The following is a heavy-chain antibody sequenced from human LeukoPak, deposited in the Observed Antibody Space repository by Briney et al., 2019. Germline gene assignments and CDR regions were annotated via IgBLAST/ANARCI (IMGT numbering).Heavy chain of an antibody. Sequence: PSQTLSLTCTVSGGSISSGGYFWTWIRQLPGKGLEWIGYIYNSGSAQYKPSLKSRLTVSTDTSKNQFSLRLGSVTAADTAVYYCARASWGRPYYFDSWGQGTQVTVSS. D-gene: IGHD3-16*01. V-gene: IGHV4-31*03. CDR2: IYNSGSA. J-gene: IGHJ4*02. CDR3: ARASWGRPYYFDS. CDR1: GGSISSGGYF.